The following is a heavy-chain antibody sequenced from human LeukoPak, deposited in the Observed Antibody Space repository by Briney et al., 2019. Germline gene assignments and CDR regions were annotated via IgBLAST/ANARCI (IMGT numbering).Heavy chain of an antibody. CDR3: AKDYGDPNWFDP. J-gene: IGHJ5*02. Sequence: GGSLRLSCAASGFTFISYAMSWVRQAPGKGLEWVSAISGSGGSTYYADSVKGRFTISRDNSKNTLYLQMNSLRAEDTAVYYCAKDYGDPNWFDPWGQGTLVTVSS. CDR1: GFTFISYA. V-gene: IGHV3-23*01. D-gene: IGHD4-17*01. CDR2: ISGSGGST.